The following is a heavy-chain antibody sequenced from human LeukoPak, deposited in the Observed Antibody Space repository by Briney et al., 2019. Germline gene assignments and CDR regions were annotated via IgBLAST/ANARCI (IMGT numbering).Heavy chain of an antibody. CDR2: ISFDGDNE. J-gene: IGHJ1*01. CDR3: AREPSGNFGQLVSSAEYFQH. D-gene: IGHD5/OR15-5a*01. CDR1: GFTFSNYA. Sequence: GGSLRLSCATSGFTFSNYAIHWVRQAPGKGLESVADISFDGDNEYYADSVRGRFMISRDNSKNIVYLQMNSLTIEDTAVYYCAREPSGNFGQLVSSAEYFQHWGQGTRVTVSS. V-gene: IGHV3-30-3*01.